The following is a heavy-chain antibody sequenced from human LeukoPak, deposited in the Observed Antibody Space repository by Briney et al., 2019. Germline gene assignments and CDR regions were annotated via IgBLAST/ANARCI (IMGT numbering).Heavy chain of an antibody. J-gene: IGHJ6*02. CDR2: IKSKTDGGTT. D-gene: IGHD3/OR15-3a*01. Sequence: GGSLRLSCAASGFIFSNAWMSWVRQAPGKGLEWVGRIKSKTDGGTTDYAAPVKGRFTISRDDSKNTLYLQMNSLKTEDTAVYYCTTDVLDPYYYGMDVWGQGTTVTVSS. V-gene: IGHV3-15*01. CDR3: TTDVLDPYYYGMDV. CDR1: GFIFSNAW.